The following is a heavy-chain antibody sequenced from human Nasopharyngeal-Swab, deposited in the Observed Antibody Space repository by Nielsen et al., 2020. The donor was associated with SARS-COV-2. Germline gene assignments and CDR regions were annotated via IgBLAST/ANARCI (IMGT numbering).Heavy chain of an antibody. CDR1: GDSMITNS. D-gene: IGHD3-3*01. CDR2: IYYSGST. V-gene: IGHV4-59*08. Sequence: ETLSLTCTVSGDSMITNSWIWIRQPPGKGLEWIGYIYYSGSTNYNPSLKSRVTISVDTSKNQFSLKLSSVTAADTAVYYCARHHYDFWSGYYEGYFDYWGQGTLVTVSS. CDR3: ARHHYDFWSGYYEGYFDY. J-gene: IGHJ4*02.